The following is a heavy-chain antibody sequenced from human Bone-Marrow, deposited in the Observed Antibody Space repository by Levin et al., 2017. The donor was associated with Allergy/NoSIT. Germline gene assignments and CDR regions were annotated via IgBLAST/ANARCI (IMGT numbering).Heavy chain of an antibody. V-gene: IGHV3-23*01. D-gene: IGHD3-3*01. CDR3: VKHQSGSYSHYYAMDV. Sequence: PSGGSLRLSCAASGFTFSRYAMTWVRQAPEKGLEWVSTITGSGDDTYYADSVKGRFTISRDNSKNTVSLQMNSLRGEDTAVFYCVKHQSGSYSHYYAMDVWGQGTTVTVSS. CDR2: ITGSGDDT. J-gene: IGHJ6*02. CDR1: GFTFSRYA.